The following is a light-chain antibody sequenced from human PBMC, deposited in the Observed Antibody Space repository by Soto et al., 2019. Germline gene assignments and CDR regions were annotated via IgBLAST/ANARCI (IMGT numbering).Light chain of an antibody. CDR1: QSVNSF. CDR2: DAS. J-gene: IGKJ3*01. Sequence: EIVLTQSPATLSLSPGERATLSCRASQSVNSFLAWYQHKPGQAPRLLIYDASNRATGIPARFSGSGSGTDFTLTISSLELEDFAVYYCQQRRNWPTFGPGTKVDIK. CDR3: QQRRNWPT. V-gene: IGKV3-11*01.